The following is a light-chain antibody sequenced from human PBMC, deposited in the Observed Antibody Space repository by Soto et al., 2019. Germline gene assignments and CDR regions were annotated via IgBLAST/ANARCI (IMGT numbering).Light chain of an antibody. CDR3: QQYGSSPIT. V-gene: IGKV3-20*01. CDR1: GRVSNSY. CDR2: DAS. J-gene: IGKJ5*01. Sequence: ENVLAQSPGTLSLSPWERATLSCMASGRVSNSYVAWYQHKPGQTPRVLIHDASRRDTGIPVRFSGSGSGTDFTLTISRLEPEDFAVYYCQQYGSSPITFGQGTRLEIK.